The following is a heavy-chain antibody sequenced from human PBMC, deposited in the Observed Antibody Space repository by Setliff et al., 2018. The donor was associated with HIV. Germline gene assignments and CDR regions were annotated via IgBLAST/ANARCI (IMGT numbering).Heavy chain of an antibody. CDR1: GSSISNAYY. Sequence: SETLSLTCAVSGSSISNAYYRGWIRQPPGKGLEWIGSIYHSGSTYYNPSLKSRVTISMDTSKNQFSLELSSVTAADTALYYCARTITTFGVIGRGGRMDVWGKGTTVTVSS. V-gene: IGHV4-38-2*01. CDR2: IYHSGST. J-gene: IGHJ6*04. CDR3: ARTITTFGVIGRGGRMDV. D-gene: IGHD3-3*01.